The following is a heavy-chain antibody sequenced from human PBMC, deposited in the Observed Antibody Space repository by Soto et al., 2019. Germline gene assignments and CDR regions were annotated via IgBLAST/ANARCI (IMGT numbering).Heavy chain of an antibody. CDR3: AKATATGGGAFDI. V-gene: IGHV3-23*01. J-gene: IGHJ3*02. CDR2: ILVGGST. Sequence: GGSLRLSCAASGFTCSSYDMSWVRQAPGKGLEWVSTILVGGSTHYPDSVKGRFTISRDNSRNTVFLQMNSLTAGDTAVYYCAKATATGGGAFDICGQGTMVTVS. CDR1: GFTCSSYD. D-gene: IGHD2-8*02.